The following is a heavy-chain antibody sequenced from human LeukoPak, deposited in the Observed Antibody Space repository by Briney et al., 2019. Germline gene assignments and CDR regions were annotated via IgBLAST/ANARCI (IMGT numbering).Heavy chain of an antibody. Sequence: PSETLSLTCTVSGGSVSSGSYYWSWIRQPPGKGLEWIGYIYYSGSTSYNPSLKSRVTISVDTSKNQFSLKLSSVTAADTAVYYCAIVDCSSTSCYDYYYYGMDVWGKGTTVTVSS. CDR2: IYYSGST. V-gene: IGHV4-61*01. CDR3: AIVDCSSTSCYDYYYYGMDV. J-gene: IGHJ6*04. D-gene: IGHD2-2*01. CDR1: GGSVSSGSYY.